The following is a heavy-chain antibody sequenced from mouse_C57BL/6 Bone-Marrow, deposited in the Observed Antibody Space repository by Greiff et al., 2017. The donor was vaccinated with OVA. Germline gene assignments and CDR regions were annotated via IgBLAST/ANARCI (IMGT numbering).Heavy chain of an antibody. D-gene: IGHD1-1*02. CDR3: TKSWWPGGY. J-gene: IGHJ2*01. CDR1: GFNIKAAY. CDR2: IAPANGDT. V-gene: IGHV14-4*01. Sequence: VQLKQSGAELVRPGASVKLSCTASGFNIKAAYMHWVKQRPEQGLEWIGWIAPANGDTEYASKFQGKATITADTSSNTAYLQLSSLTAEDAAVDYCTKSWWPGGYGGQGTTLTVAA.